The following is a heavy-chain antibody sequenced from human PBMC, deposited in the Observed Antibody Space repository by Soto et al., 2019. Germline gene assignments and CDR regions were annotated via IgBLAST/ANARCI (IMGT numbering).Heavy chain of an antibody. J-gene: IGHJ4*02. Sequence: ASVKVSCKASRYTFSTYAIHWVRQAPGQRLEWMGWINAGNGNTKYSQKFQGRVTITRDTSASTAYMELSSLRSEDTAVYYCARDGAVAGGINFDYWGQGTLVTVSS. V-gene: IGHV1-3*01. CDR1: RYTFSTYA. CDR2: INAGNGNT. CDR3: ARDGAVAGGINFDY. D-gene: IGHD6-19*01.